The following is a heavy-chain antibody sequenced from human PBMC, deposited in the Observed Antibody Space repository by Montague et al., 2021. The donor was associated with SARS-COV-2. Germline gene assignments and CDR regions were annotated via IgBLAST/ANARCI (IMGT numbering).Heavy chain of an antibody. V-gene: IGHV4-4*07. J-gene: IGHJ3*02. CDR2: ST. D-gene: IGHD3-22*01. CDR3: ARVALFYDSSGYYSDAFDI. Sequence: STNYDPSLKSQVTMSVDTSKNQFSLKLSSVTAAYTAVYYCARVALFYDSSGYYSDAFDIWGQGAIVTVSS.